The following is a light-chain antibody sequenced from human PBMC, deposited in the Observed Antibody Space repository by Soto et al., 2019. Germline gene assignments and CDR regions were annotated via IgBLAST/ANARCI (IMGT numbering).Light chain of an antibody. CDR3: QQYNSYSWT. Sequence: GDRVTLTCRASQKISTWLAWYQQKPGKAPKLLIYQASTLQIGVPSRFSGSGSGTEFTLTISSLQPDDFATYYCQQYNSYSWTFGQGTKVEIK. CDR1: QKISTW. V-gene: IGKV1-5*03. J-gene: IGKJ1*01. CDR2: QAS.